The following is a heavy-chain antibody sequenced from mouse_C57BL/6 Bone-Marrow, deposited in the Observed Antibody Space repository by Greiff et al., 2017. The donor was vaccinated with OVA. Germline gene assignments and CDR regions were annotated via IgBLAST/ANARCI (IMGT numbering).Heavy chain of an antibody. CDR3: ARRGWYGISYSLYWYFDV. Sequence: QVQLQQSGAELMKPGASVKLSCKATGYTFTGYWIEWVKQRPGHGLEWIGEILPGSGSYNYNEKFKGKAKFTADTSSNTADMQLSSLTTEDSAIYYCARRGWYGISYSLYWYFDVWGTGTTVTVSS. CDR2: ILPGSGSY. D-gene: IGHD1-1*01. J-gene: IGHJ1*03. CDR1: GYTFTGYW. V-gene: IGHV1-9*01.